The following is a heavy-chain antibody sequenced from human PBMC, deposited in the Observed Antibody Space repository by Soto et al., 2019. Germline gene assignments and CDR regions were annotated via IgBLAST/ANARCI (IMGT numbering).Heavy chain of an antibody. J-gene: IGHJ4*02. CDR2: INPNSGGT. D-gene: IGHD3-22*01. V-gene: IGHV1-2*02. CDR3: ARDRAINMISTFDN. CDR1: GYTFTGYY. Sequence: GASVKVSCKASGYTFTGYYMHWVRQAPGQGLEWMGWINPNSGGTNYAQKFQGRVTMTRDTSISTAYMELSRLRSDDTAVYYCARDRAINMISTFDNWGQGTLVTVSS.